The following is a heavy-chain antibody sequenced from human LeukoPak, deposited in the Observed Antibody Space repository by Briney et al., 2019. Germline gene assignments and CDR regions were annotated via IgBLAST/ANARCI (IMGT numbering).Heavy chain of an antibody. CDR3: ARPRYGPWSFDS. J-gene: IGHJ4*02. CDR1: VGSFSGHY. CDR2: VNHSGST. V-gene: IGHV4-34*01. Sequence: PSETLSLTCAVYVGSFSGHYWTWIRQPAGKGLEWIGEVNHSGSTTYNPSLNNRVTISVDTSKNQFSPKLTSVTAADTAVYYCARPRYGPWSFDSWGQRTLVTVSS. D-gene: IGHD3-10*01.